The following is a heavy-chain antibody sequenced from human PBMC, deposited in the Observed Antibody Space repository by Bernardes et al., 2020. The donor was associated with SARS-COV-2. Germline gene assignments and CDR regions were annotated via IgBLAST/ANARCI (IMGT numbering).Heavy chain of an antibody. CDR3: ARQRDSSSSGMGYYFDY. CDR1: GYSFTSYW. V-gene: IGHV5-51*01. CDR2: IYPGDSDT. J-gene: IGHJ4*02. Sequence: GESLKISCKGSGYSFTSYWIGWVRQMPGKGLEWMGIIYPGDSDTRYSPSFQGQVTISADKSISTAYLQWSSLKASDTAMYYCARQRDSSSSGMGYYFDYWGQGTLVTVSS. D-gene: IGHD6-6*01.